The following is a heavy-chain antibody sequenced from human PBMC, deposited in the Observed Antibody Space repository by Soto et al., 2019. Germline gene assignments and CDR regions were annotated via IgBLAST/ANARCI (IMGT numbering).Heavy chain of an antibody. D-gene: IGHD7-27*01. V-gene: IGHV3-21*01. Sequence: GGSLRLSCAASGFTFSSYSMNWVRQAPGKGLEWVSSISSSSSYIYYADSVKGRFTISRDNPKNSLYLQMNSLIAEDTAVYDGARDSPASNSHDSFDIWGQGTMVTVSS. CDR3: ARDSPASNSHDSFDI. CDR1: GFTFSSYS. J-gene: IGHJ3*02. CDR2: ISSSSSYI.